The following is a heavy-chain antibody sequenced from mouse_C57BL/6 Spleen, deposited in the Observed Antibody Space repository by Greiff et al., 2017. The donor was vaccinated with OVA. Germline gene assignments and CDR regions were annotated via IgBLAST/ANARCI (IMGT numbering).Heavy chain of an antibody. CDR1: GYTFTSYW. Sequence: QVQLKQPGAELVRPGSSVKLSCKASGYTFTSYWMDWVKQRPGQGLEWIGNIYPSDSETHYNQKFKDKATLTVDKSSSTAYMQLSSLTSEDSAVYYCARQHYGSSYDYWGQGTTLTVSS. J-gene: IGHJ2*01. CDR3: ARQHYGSSYDY. V-gene: IGHV1-61*01. CDR2: IYPSDSET. D-gene: IGHD1-1*01.